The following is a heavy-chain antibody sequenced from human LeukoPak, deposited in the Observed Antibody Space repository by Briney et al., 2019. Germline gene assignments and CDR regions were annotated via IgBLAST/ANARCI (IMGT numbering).Heavy chain of an antibody. CDR3: ARDRAVDIVAIPDY. CDR2: INPNSGGT. J-gene: IGHJ4*02. Sequence: ASVKVSCKASGYTFTGYYMHWVRQAPGQGLEWMGWINPNSGGTNYAQKFQGRVTMTRKTAISTAEMELSRLRSDDTAVYYCARDRAVDIVAIPDYWGQGTLVTVSS. V-gene: IGHV1-2*02. D-gene: IGHD5-12*01. CDR1: GYTFTGYY.